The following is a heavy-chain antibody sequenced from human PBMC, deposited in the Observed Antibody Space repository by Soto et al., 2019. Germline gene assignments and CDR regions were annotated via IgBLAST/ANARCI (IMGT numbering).Heavy chain of an antibody. J-gene: IGHJ6*02. D-gene: IGHD3-10*01. Sequence: ASLKVSCKASGYALTSDGISCGREAHGQGLEWMGWISPYNGNTNYAQRLKGRVTMTTDTSTSTAYMELRSLRSDDTAVYYCARKFVDYYYGMDVWGQGTTVTGSS. CDR1: GYALTSDG. CDR2: ISPYNGNT. V-gene: IGHV1-18*04. CDR3: ARKFVDYYYGMDV.